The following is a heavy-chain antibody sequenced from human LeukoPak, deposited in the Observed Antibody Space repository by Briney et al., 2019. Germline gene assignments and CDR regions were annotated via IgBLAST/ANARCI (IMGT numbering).Heavy chain of an antibody. V-gene: IGHV1-18*01. J-gene: IGHJ5*02. CDR2: ISGYDGNT. CDR3: ARESSNGWFDP. D-gene: IGHD2-8*01. Sequence: ASVKVSCTASGYTLSRFGISWVRQAPGQGLEWMGWISGYDGNTNYPQRLQGRVTMTTDTSTSTAYMELRNLRSDDTAVYYCARESSNGWFDPWGQGSLVTASS. CDR1: GYTLSRFG.